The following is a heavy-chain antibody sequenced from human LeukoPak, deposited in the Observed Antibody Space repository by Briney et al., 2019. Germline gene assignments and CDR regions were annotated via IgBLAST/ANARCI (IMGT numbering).Heavy chain of an antibody. D-gene: IGHD6-13*01. CDR3: VKASRIAAAGSGNYFDY. CDR2: ISGSGGST. Sequence: PGGSLRLSCAASGFTFSSYAMSWVRQAPGKGLEWVSAISGSGGSTYYADSVKGRFTISRDKSKNTLYLQMNSLRAEDTAVYYCVKASRIAAAGSGNYFDYWGQGTLVTVSS. CDR1: GFTFSSYA. J-gene: IGHJ4*02. V-gene: IGHV3-23*01.